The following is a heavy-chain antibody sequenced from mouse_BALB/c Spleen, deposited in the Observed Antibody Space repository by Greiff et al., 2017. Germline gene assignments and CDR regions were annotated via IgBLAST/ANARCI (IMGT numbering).Heavy chain of an antibody. CDR2: IDPSDSDT. CDR1: GYTFTSYW. D-gene: IGHD1-1*01. CDR3: TRTLHYYGSSYHAMDY. Sequence: VQLQQPGAELVKPGASVKMSCKASGYTFTSYWMHWVKQRPGQGLEWIGVIDPSDSDTSYNQKFKGKATLTVDTSSSTAYMQLSSLTSEDSAVYYCTRTLHYYGSSYHAMDYWGQGTSVTVSS. J-gene: IGHJ4*01. V-gene: IGHV1S127*01.